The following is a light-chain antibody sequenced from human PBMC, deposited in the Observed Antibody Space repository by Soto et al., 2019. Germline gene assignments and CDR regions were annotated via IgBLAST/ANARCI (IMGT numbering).Light chain of an antibody. CDR2: DVS. Sequence: QSALTQPASVSGSPGLSITISCTGTSSDVGGYNYVSWYPQHQGKAPQLMIYDVSSRPSGVSNRFSGSKYGNTASLTISGLQPEDEADSYCSSYTSSSTIVVGGGTQVTVL. CDR1: SSDVGGYNY. CDR3: SSYTSSSTIV. V-gene: IGLV2-14*01. J-gene: IGLJ3*02.